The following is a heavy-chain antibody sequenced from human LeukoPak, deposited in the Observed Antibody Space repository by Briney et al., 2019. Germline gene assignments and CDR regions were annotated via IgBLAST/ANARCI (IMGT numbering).Heavy chain of an antibody. Sequence: GGSLRLSCAASGFTFSNYWMHWVRQAPGKGLVWVSRINSDGINTSYADSVKGRFTISRDNAKNTLNLQMNSLRAEDTAVYYCARVGATSYGDYDYWSQGTLVTVSS. CDR3: ARVGATSYGDYDY. D-gene: IGHD4-17*01. V-gene: IGHV3-74*01. J-gene: IGHJ4*02. CDR2: INSDGINT. CDR1: GFTFSNYW.